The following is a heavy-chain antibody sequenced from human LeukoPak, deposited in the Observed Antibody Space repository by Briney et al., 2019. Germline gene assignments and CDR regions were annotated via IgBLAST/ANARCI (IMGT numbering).Heavy chain of an antibody. CDR3: ARERTGDFWSGYPPGSMDV. Sequence: SETLSLTCTVSGGSISSGGYYWSWIRQHPGQGLEWIVYIYYSGSTYYNPSLKSRVTISVDTSKNQFSLKLSSVTAADTAVYYCARERTGDFWSGYPPGSMDVWGQGTTVTVSS. CDR2: IYYSGST. D-gene: IGHD3-3*01. J-gene: IGHJ6*02. V-gene: IGHV4-31*03. CDR1: GGSISSGGYY.